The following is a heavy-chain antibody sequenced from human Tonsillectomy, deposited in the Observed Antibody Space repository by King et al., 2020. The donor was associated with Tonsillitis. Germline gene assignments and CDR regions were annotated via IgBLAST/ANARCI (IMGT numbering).Heavy chain of an antibody. Sequence: VKLVESGGGLVKPGGSLRLSCAASGFTFSSYSMNWVRQAPGKGLEWVSSISSSSSYTYYADSVKGRFTISRDNAKNTLYLQMNSLRAEDTAVYYCSRDYYGGSGYSDYWGQGTLVTVSS. V-gene: IGHV3-21*01. CDR3: SRDYYGGSGYSDY. CDR2: ISSSSSYT. CDR1: GFTFSSYS. J-gene: IGHJ4*02. D-gene: IGHD3-22*01.